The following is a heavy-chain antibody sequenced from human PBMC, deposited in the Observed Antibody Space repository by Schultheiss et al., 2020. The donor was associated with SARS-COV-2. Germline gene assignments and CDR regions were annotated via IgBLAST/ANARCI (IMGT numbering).Heavy chain of an antibody. CDR2: ISAYNGNT. CDR1: GYTFTSYG. D-gene: IGHD2-2*01. CDR3: ARGSSTSCYGCGEGGMDV. J-gene: IGHJ6*02. V-gene: IGHV1-18*01. Sequence: ASVKVSCKASGYTFTSYGISWVRQAPGQGLEWMGWISAYNGNTNYAQKFQGWVTMTRDTSISTAYMELSRLRSDDTAVYYCARGSSTSCYGCGEGGMDVWGQGTTVTVSS.